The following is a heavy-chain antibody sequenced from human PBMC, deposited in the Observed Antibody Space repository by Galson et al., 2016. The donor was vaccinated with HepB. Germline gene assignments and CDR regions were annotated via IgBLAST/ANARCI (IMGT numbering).Heavy chain of an antibody. D-gene: IGHD6-13*01. Sequence: SLRLSCAASGFTFSSYSMNWVRQAPGKGLEWVSYISSSSSIIYYADSVKTRLTISKDTSKNRVVLTMTNMDPVDTAMYYCARIAAAGPYYFGMDVWGQGALVTVSS. J-gene: IGHJ6*02. V-gene: IGHV3-48*04. CDR1: GFTFSSYS. CDR3: ARIAAAGPYYFGMDV. CDR2: ISSSSSII.